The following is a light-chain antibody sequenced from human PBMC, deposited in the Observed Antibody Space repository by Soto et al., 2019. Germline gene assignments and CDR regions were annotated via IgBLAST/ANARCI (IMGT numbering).Light chain of an antibody. J-gene: IGLJ2*01. V-gene: IGLV1-51*01. CDR2: DNT. CDR1: SSNIGDNY. CDR3: VTWDSSLSVGR. Sequence: QSVLTQPPSVSAAPGQKVTISCSGSSSNIGDNYVSWYQQLPGTAPKLLLFDNTKRPSGIPDRFSGSKSGTSATQDITGLQPGDEADYYCVTWDSSLSVGRLGGGTKVTVL.